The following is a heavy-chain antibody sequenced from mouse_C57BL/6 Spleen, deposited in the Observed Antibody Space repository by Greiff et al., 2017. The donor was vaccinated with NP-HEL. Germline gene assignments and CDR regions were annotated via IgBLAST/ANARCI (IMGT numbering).Heavy chain of an antibody. CDR3: ARVNYGSAGFAY. Sequence: QVQLQQPGAELVKPGASVKLSCKASGYTFTSYWMQWVKQRPGQGLEWIGESDPSDSYTNYNQKFTGKATLTVDTSSSTAYMQLSSLTSEDSAVYYCARVNYGSAGFAYWGQGTLVTVSA. D-gene: IGHD1-1*01. J-gene: IGHJ3*01. CDR1: GYTFTSYW. CDR2: SDPSDSYT. V-gene: IGHV1-50*01.